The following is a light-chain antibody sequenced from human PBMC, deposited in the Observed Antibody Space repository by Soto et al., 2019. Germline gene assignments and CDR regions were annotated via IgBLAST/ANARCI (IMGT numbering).Light chain of an antibody. CDR3: QQYNNWLIA. V-gene: IGKV3-15*01. J-gene: IGKJ5*01. CDR1: QTIRGL. Sequence: EIVLTQSPATLSLSPGERATLSCRASQTIRGLLAWYQQRPGQAPRLLIYGASTRATGIPARFRGSGSGTEFTLTISSLHCEDFAVYYCQQYNNWLIAFGQGKRLQIK. CDR2: GAS.